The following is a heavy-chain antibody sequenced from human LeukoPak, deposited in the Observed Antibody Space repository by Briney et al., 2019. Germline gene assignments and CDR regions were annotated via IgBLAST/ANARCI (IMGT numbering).Heavy chain of an antibody. CDR1: GYTFTSCG. CDR3: ARVHSSGRSSAFDI. D-gene: IGHD6-19*01. Sequence: APVKVSCKASGYTFTSCGISWVRQAPGQGLEWMGWISAYNGNTNYAQKLQGRVTMTTDTSTSTAYMELRSLRSDDTAVYYCARVHSSGRSSAFDIWGQGTMVTVSS. CDR2: ISAYNGNT. V-gene: IGHV1-18*01. J-gene: IGHJ3*02.